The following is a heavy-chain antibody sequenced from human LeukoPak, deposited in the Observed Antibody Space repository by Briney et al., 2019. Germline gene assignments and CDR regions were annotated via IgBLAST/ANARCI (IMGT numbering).Heavy chain of an antibody. Sequence: ASVKVSCKASGYTFTIYEFNWVRQAPRQGLEWLGYISPDTGNTGYAQKFQGRVTMTRNTSISTAYMDLSSLRSEDTAVHYCARGYIYSRGYYFDYWGQGTLVTVSS. J-gene: IGHJ4*02. CDR1: GYTFTIYE. CDR2: ISPDTGNT. D-gene: IGHD3-22*01. V-gene: IGHV1-8*01. CDR3: ARGYIYSRGYYFDY.